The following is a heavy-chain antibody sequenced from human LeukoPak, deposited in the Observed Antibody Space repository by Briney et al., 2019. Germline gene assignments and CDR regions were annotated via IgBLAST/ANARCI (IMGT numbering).Heavy chain of an antibody. CDR1: GYTFTGYY. Sequence: ASVKVSCKASGYTFTGYYMHWVRQAPGQGLEWMGWINPNSGGTNYAQKFQGRVTMTRDTSISTAYMELSRLRSDDTAVYYCARDDCSSTSCYPPYYYYMDVWGKGTTVTVSS. D-gene: IGHD2-2*01. V-gene: IGHV1-2*02. CDR3: ARDDCSSTSCYPPYYYYMDV. CDR2: INPNSGGT. J-gene: IGHJ6*03.